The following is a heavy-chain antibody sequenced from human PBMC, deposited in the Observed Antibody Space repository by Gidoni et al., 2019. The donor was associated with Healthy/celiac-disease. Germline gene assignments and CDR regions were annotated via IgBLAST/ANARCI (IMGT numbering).Heavy chain of an antibody. J-gene: IGHJ4*02. Sequence: QVQLQESGPGLVKPSQTLSLTCPVSGCSLSSGSYYWRWIRQPAGKGLEWIGRIYTSGSTNYNPSLKSRVTISVDTSKNQFSLKLSSVTAADTAVYYCARGANYDFWSLFDYWGQGTLVTVSS. V-gene: IGHV4-61*02. CDR2: IYTSGST. CDR3: ARGANYDFWSLFDY. CDR1: GCSLSSGSYY. D-gene: IGHD3-3*01.